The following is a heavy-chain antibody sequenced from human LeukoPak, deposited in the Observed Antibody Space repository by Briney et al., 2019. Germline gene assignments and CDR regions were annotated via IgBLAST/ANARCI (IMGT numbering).Heavy chain of an antibody. J-gene: IGHJ3*02. CDR3: ARVLLWFGDFSVKAFDI. D-gene: IGHD3-10*01. CDR1: GGSFSGYS. V-gene: IGHV4-34*01. Sequence: SETLSLTCAIYGGSFSGYSWTWIRQPPGKGLEWIGSIYYSGSTYYNPSLKSRITISVDTFRSQVSLKMRSVTAADTAVYYCARVLLWFGDFSVKAFDIWGQGTMVTVSS. CDR2: IYYSGST.